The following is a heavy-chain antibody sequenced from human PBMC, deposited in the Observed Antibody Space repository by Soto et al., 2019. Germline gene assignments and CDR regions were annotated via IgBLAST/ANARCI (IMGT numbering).Heavy chain of an antibody. V-gene: IGHV3-21*01. CDR3: AREYCSGGSCRPPGY. CDR2: ISSSSTYM. CDR1: GFTFSSNS. J-gene: IGHJ4*02. Sequence: GGSLRLSCAASGFTFSSNSMNWVRQAPGKGLEWVSSISSSSTYMYYADSVKGRFTISRDNAENSLYLQMNSLRAEDTAVYYCAREYCSGGSCRPPGYWGQGTLVTVSS. D-gene: IGHD2-15*01.